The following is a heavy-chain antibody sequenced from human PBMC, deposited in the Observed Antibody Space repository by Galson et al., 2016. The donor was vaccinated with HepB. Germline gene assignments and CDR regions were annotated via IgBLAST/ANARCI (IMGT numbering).Heavy chain of an antibody. CDR3: ARDSATYSSLDF. V-gene: IGHV2-70*04. CDR1: GFSLNSAGMR. J-gene: IGHJ4*02. Sequence: PALVKPTQSLTLTCTFSGFSLNSAGMRVSWIRQAPGKALEWLARIDWDDDKFYSTSLRTRLTISKDTSKNQVFRIMTNMDPVDTATYYCARDSATYSSLDFWGQGTLVTVSS. D-gene: IGHD2/OR15-2a*01. CDR2: IDWDDDK.